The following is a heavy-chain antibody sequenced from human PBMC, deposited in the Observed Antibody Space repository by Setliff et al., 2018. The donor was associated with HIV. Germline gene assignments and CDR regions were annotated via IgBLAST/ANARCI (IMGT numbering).Heavy chain of an antibody. CDR1: GFTFNDAW. CDR2: ITDDGSG. CDR3: ARGRSCVSDWCYLYYYYYYGMDV. J-gene: IGHJ6*02. D-gene: IGHD2-21*01. V-gene: IGHV4-34*01. Sequence: GSLRLSCVASGFTFNDAWMNWVRQAPGKGLEWIGEITDDGSGTYNPSLKSRVTISLDTSKKQISLQLTSVTAADTAVYYCARGRSCVSDWCYLYYYYYYGMDVWGRGTTVTVSS.